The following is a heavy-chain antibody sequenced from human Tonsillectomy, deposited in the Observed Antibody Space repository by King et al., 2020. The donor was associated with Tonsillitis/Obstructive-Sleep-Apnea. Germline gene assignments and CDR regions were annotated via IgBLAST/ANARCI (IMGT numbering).Heavy chain of an antibody. CDR3: ARNPRRYCSSTSCYAYVDY. Sequence: VQLVESGGGLVQPGGSLRLSCAASGFTFSSYSMNWVRQAPGKGLEWVSYISSSSSTIYYADSVKGRFTISRDNAKNSLYLQMNSLRDEDTAVYYCARNPRRYCSSTSCYAYVDYCGQGTLVTVSS. J-gene: IGHJ4*02. D-gene: IGHD2-2*01. V-gene: IGHV3-48*02. CDR2: ISSSSSTI. CDR1: GFTFSSYS.